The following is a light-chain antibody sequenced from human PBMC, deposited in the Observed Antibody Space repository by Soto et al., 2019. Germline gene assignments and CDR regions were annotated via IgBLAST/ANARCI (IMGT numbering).Light chain of an antibody. CDR1: SSDVGGYNY. V-gene: IGLV2-14*01. Sequence: QSVLTQPASVSGSPGQSITISCTGTSSDVGGYNYVSWYQHHPGKAPRLMIYEVSNRPSGVSDRFSGSKSGNTASLTISGLLDEDEADYSCSSYNSISTYVFGTGTKVTVL. CDR3: SSYNSISTYV. CDR2: EVS. J-gene: IGLJ1*01.